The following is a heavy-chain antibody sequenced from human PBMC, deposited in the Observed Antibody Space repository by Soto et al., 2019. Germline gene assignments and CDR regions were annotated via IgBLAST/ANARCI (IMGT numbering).Heavy chain of an antibody. Sequence: EVQLVESGGGLVKPGGSLRLSCGASGFTFSSYSMNWVRQAPGKGLEWVSSISSSSSYIYYADSVKGRFTISRDNAKNSLYLRMNRLRAEDTAVYCSARVMITFGGIIDPSHYGMDVWGQGTTVTVSS. D-gene: IGHD3-16*02. V-gene: IGHV3-21*01. CDR3: ARVMITFGGIIDPSHYGMDV. CDR1: GFTFSSYS. CDR2: ISSSSSYI. J-gene: IGHJ6*02.